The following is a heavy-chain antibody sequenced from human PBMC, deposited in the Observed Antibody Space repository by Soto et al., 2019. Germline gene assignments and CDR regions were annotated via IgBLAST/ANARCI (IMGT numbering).Heavy chain of an antibody. CDR3: ARGSPRNYDILTGYYTFGY. Sequence: QVQLVQSGAEVKKPGSSVKVSCTASGGTFSSYAISWVRQAPGQGLEWMGGIIPIFGTANYAQKFQGRVTITADESTSTAYMELSSLRSEDTAVYYCARGSPRNYDILTGYYTFGYWGQGTLVTVSS. D-gene: IGHD3-9*01. CDR1: GGTFSSYA. V-gene: IGHV1-69*01. CDR2: IIPIFGTA. J-gene: IGHJ4*02.